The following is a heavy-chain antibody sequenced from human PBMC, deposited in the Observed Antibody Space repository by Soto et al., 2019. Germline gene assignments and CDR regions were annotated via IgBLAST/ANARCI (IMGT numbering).Heavy chain of an antibody. CDR1: GFTFSSYG. D-gene: IGHD2-2*01. V-gene: IGHV3-33*01. CDR2: IWYDGSNK. Sequence: QVQLVESGGGVVQPGRSLRLSCAASGFTFSSYGMHWVRQAPGKGLEWVAVIWYDGSNKYYADSVKGRFTISRDNSKNTLYLQMNSLRAEDTAVYYCARETAIVTVQLDYWGQGTLVTVSS. J-gene: IGHJ4*02. CDR3: ARETAIVTVQLDY.